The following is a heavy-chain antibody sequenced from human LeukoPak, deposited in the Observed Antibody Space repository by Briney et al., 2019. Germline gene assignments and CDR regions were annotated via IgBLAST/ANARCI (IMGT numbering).Heavy chain of an antibody. J-gene: IGHJ3*02. Sequence: SETLSLTCTVSGYSISSGYYWGWIRQPPGKGLEWIGSIYHSGSTYYNPSLKSRVTISVDTSKNQFSLKLSSVTAADTAVYYCARDRGEAVAGFGGAFDIWGQGTMVTVSS. CDR1: GYSISSGYY. CDR2: IYHSGST. CDR3: ARDRGEAVAGFGGAFDI. D-gene: IGHD6-19*01. V-gene: IGHV4-38-2*02.